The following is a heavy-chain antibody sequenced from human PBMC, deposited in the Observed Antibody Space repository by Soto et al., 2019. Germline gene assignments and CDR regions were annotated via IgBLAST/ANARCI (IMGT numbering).Heavy chain of an antibody. V-gene: IGHV1-3*01. J-gene: IGHJ6*02. CDR1: GYTFISFS. CDR3: ARGRGYSVGSNGVDV. D-gene: IGHD5-18*01. CDR2: ITAGNDNT. Sequence: QVQLVQSGAQVKTPGASVKVSCKASGYTFISFSIHWLRQAPVQRPEWMGWITAGNDNTYFSQKFQGRVTITRDTSANTVYMEVSSLRSEDTAVYYCARGRGYSVGSNGVDVWGQGTTVIVSS.